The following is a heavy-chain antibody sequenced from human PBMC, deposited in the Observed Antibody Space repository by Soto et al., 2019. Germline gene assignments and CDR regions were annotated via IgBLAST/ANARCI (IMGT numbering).Heavy chain of an antibody. Sequence: GGSLRLSCAASGFTFSSYCMHWVRQAPGKGLVWVSRIFNDGRNTNYADSVKGRFTISRDNSNNTLYLQMNSLRAEDTAVYYCARRLIVVAPSRAFDIWGQGTMVTVSS. V-gene: IGHV3-74*01. CDR3: ARRLIVVAPSRAFDI. J-gene: IGHJ3*02. CDR2: IFNDGRNT. CDR1: GFTFSSYC. D-gene: IGHD3-22*01.